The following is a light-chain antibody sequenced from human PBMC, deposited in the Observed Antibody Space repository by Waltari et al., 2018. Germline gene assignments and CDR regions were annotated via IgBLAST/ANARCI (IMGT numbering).Light chain of an antibody. V-gene: IGLV6-57*01. CDR1: TGYIAAHS. CDR3: QSYDGTIWV. J-gene: IGLJ3*02. Sequence: FLLTPPHSVSASPGAPVIIHCTRHTGYIAAHSVQWFQQRPGRSPTTVIYADNHRPSGVPDRYSASVDTSSNSASLTISGLKTEDEADYYCQSYDGTIWVFGGGTKLTVL. CDR2: ADN.